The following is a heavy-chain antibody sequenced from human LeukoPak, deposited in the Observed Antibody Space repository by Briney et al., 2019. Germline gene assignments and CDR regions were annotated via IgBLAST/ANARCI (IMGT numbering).Heavy chain of an antibody. CDR3: ARDCSGSSCPFDY. V-gene: IGHV3-21*01. Sequence: PGGSLRLSCAASGFTFSSYSMNWVRQAPGKGLEWVSSISSSSSYIYYADSVKGRFTISRDNAKNSLYLQMNSLRAEDTAVYYCARDCSGSSCPFDYWGQGTLVTVSS. D-gene: IGHD6-6*01. CDR2: ISSSSSYI. CDR1: GFTFSSYS. J-gene: IGHJ4*02.